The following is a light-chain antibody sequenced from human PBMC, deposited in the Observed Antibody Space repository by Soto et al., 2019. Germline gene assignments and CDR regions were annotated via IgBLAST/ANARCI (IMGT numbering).Light chain of an antibody. V-gene: IGLV2-14*01. Sequence: QSALTQPASVSGSPGQSITISCTGTSSDVGGYNYVSWYQQHPGKAPKLMIYEVSNRPSGVSNRFSGSKSGNTASLTVFGLQAEDEADYYCSSYTSSSTWVFGGGIKLTVL. CDR3: SSYTSSSTWV. CDR1: SSDVGGYNY. CDR2: EVS. J-gene: IGLJ3*02.